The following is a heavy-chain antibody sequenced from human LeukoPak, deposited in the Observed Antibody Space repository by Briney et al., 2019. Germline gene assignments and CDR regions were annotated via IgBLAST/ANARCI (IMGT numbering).Heavy chain of an antibody. Sequence: GGSLRLSCAASGFTFINYAVTWVRQAPGKGLEWVSVISGSGGSTYYADSVKGRFTISRDNSKNTLYLQMNSLRAEDTAVYYCASVVNRVVPGYSSSWYSYWGQGTLVTVSS. CDR2: ISGSGGST. D-gene: IGHD6-13*01. J-gene: IGHJ4*02. V-gene: IGHV3-23*01. CDR3: ASVVNRVVPGYSSSWYSY. CDR1: GFTFINYA.